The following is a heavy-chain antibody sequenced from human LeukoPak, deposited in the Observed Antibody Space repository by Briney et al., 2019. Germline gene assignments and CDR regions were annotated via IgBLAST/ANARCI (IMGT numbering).Heavy chain of an antibody. Sequence: PGGSLRLSCAASGFTFSSYWMSWVRQAPGKGPEWVANIKQDGSEKYYVDSVKGRFTISRDNAKNSLYLQMNSLRAEDTAVYYCARAPHAGWFDPWGQGTLVTVSS. CDR3: ARAPHAGWFDP. J-gene: IGHJ5*02. V-gene: IGHV3-7*01. CDR1: GFTFSSYW. CDR2: IKQDGSEK.